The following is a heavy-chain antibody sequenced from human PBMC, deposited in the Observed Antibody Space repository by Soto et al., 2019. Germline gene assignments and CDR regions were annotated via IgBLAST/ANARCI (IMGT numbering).Heavy chain of an antibody. CDR1: GFTFSSYA. CDR3: ARGDSSSWYLIGY. J-gene: IGHJ4*02. V-gene: IGHV3-30-3*01. D-gene: IGHD6-13*01. Sequence: QVQLVESGGGVAQPGRSLRLSCAASGFTFSSYAMHWVRQAPGKGLEWVAVISYDGNNRYYADSVKGRFTISRDNSKNTLYLKMNSLRAEDTAVYYCARGDSSSWYLIGYWGQGTLVTVSS. CDR2: ISYDGNNR.